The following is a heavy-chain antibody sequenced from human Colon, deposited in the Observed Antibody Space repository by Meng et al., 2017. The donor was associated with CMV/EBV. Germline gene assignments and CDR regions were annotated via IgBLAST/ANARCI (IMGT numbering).Heavy chain of an antibody. Sequence: VPSGREVKEPWRSVLVPCRSSGYTFTSYGINWVRQAPGQGLEWMGWISGSTGYTNRAQKFQGRVTMTTDTSTSTAYLALTSLTSNDTAVYYCARGRPNWSGVLDYWGQGTLVTVSS. CDR1: GYTFTSYG. CDR3: ARGRPNWSGVLDY. CDR2: ISGSTGYT. V-gene: IGHV1-18*01. D-gene: IGHD1-1*01. J-gene: IGHJ4*02.